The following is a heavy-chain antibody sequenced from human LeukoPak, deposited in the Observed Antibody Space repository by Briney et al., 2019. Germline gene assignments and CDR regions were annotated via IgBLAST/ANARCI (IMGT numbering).Heavy chain of an antibody. D-gene: IGHD6-13*01. J-gene: IGHJ4*02. CDR1: GFSVSGYW. CDR2: IKQDGSEK. V-gene: IGHV3-7*01. CDR3: AREWQGGIAAAGTRIEGDY. Sequence: GGSLRLSCAVSGFSVSGYWMTWVRQAPGKGLKWVANIKQDGSEKNYVDAVKGRFTISRDNAENSLFLQMNSLRVEDTAVYYCAREWQGGIAAAGTRIEGDYWGQGTLVAVSS.